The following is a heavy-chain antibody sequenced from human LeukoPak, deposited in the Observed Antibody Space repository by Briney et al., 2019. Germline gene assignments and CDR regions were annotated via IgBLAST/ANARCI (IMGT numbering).Heavy chain of an antibody. CDR2: ITPNADRT. Sequence: GGSLRLSCAASGFTFGGYGMSWVRQAPGKGLEWVSFITPNADRTSYADSVEGRFTISRDNPRNTLYMQMNSLRDEDTAIYYCTIMHGYYDGSGYWVQWGQGTLVTVSS. V-gene: IGHV3-23*01. CDR1: GFTFGGYG. CDR3: TIMHGYYDGSGYWVQ. D-gene: IGHD3-22*01. J-gene: IGHJ1*01.